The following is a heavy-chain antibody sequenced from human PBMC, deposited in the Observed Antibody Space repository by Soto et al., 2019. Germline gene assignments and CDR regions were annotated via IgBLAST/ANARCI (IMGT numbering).Heavy chain of an antibody. Sequence: SLTCTVSGTSISSGGTFWGWIRQSPGKGLEWMGNMYYDGSTNYNPSLKSRVSMSVDTSKNEISLTLTALTAADTAVYYCARRRYPYGHYSIDQWGHALLVTVST. J-gene: IGHJ4*01. CDR3: ARRRYPYGHYSIDQ. CDR2: MYYDGST. CDR1: GTSISSGGTF. D-gene: IGHD5-18*01. V-gene: IGHV4-39*01.